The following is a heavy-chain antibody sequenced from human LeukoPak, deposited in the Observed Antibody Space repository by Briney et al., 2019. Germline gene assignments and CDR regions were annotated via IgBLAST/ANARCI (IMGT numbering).Heavy chain of an antibody. CDR1: GFTFSSYA. J-gene: IGHJ6*03. D-gene: IGHD5-18*01. CDR2: ISSNGGST. V-gene: IGHV3-64*01. CDR3: ARRGYSYGSSLRYYYYYMDV. Sequence: PGGSLRLSCAASGFTFSSYAMHWVRQAPGKGLEYVSAISSNGGSTYYANSVKGRFTISRDNSKNTLYLQMGSLRAEDMAVYYCARRGYSYGSSLRYYYYYMDVWGKGTTVTVSS.